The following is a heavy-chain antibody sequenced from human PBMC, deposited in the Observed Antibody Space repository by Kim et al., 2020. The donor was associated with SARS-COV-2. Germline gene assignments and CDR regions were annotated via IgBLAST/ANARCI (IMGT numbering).Heavy chain of an antibody. CDR1: GFTFSNAW. D-gene: IGHD3-10*01. CDR2: IKSKTDGGTT. CDR3: TTTPTSEGEYYYGFDY. Sequence: GGSLRLSCAASGFTFSNAWMSWVRQAPGKGLEWVGRIKSKTDGGTTDYAAPVKGRFTISRDDSKNTLYLQMNSLKTEDTAVYYCTTTPTSEGEYYYGFDYWGQGTLVTVSS. J-gene: IGHJ4*02. V-gene: IGHV3-15*01.